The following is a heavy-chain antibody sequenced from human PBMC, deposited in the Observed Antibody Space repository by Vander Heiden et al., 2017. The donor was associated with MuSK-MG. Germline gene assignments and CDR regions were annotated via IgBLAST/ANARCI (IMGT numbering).Heavy chain of an antibody. J-gene: IGHJ3*02. CDR3: AKGGGRIVDDAFDI. D-gene: IGHD3-22*01. V-gene: IGHV3-9*03. CDR1: GFTFGDYA. CDR2: ISWNSGSI. Sequence: EVQLVESGGGLVQPGRSLRLSCAASGFTFGDYAMHWVRQAPGKGLEGVSGISWNSGSIGYADSVKGRFTISRDNAKNSLYLQMNSMRAEEMALYYCAKGGGRIVDDAFDIWGQGTMVTVSS.